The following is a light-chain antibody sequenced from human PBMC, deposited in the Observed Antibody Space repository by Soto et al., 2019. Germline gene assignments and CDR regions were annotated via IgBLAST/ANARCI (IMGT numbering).Light chain of an antibody. CDR1: SSDVGGYNY. V-gene: IGLV2-14*01. CDR3: SSYTSSSTLV. Sequence: QSALTQPASVSGSPGQSITISCTGTSSDVGGYNYVSWYQQHPGKAPKLMIYDVSNRPSGVSYRFSGSKSGNTASLTISGLQAEDEAYYYCSSYTSSSTLVFGGGTQLTVL. CDR2: DVS. J-gene: IGLJ3*02.